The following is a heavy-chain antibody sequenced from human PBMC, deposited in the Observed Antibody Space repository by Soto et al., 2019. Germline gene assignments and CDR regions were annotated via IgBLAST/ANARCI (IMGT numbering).Heavy chain of an antibody. V-gene: IGHV1-2*04. D-gene: IGHD6-19*01. CDR2: INPNSGGT. CDR1: GYTFTGYY. Sequence: ASVKVSCKASGYTFTGYYMHWVRQAPGQGLEWMGWINPNSGGTNYAQKFQGWVTMTRDTSISTAYMELSRLRSDDTAVYYCARDLMGNSSGWYLPHANNYGMDVWGQGTTVTLAS. J-gene: IGHJ6*02. CDR3: ARDLMGNSSGWYLPHANNYGMDV.